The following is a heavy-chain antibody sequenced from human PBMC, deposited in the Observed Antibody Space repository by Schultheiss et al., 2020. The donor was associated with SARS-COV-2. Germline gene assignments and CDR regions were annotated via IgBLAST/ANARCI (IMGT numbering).Heavy chain of an antibody. CDR2: IGTAGDT. D-gene: IGHD6-19*01. Sequence: GGSLRLSCAASGFTFSSYDMHWVRQATGKGLEWVSAIGTAGDTYYPGSVKGRFTISRENAKNSLYLQINSLRAEDTAVYYCARDLKAVAVFGFDYWGQGTLVTVSS. CDR3: ARDLKAVAVFGFDY. V-gene: IGHV3-13*01. J-gene: IGHJ4*02. CDR1: GFTFSSYD.